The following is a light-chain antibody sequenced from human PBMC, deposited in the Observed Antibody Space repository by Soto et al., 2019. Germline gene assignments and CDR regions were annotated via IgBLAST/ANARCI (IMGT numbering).Light chain of an antibody. J-gene: IGKJ1*01. V-gene: IGKV1-5*03. CDR2: KAT. CDR1: QSITTW. CDR3: QQYNSYSWT. Sequence: DIQMTQSPSTLSASVGDRVTITCRASQSITTWLAWYQQKPGKAPKLLVYKATNLQSGVPSRFSGSGSGTEFTLTIRSLQPDDSATYYCQQYNSYSWTFGQGTKVDIK.